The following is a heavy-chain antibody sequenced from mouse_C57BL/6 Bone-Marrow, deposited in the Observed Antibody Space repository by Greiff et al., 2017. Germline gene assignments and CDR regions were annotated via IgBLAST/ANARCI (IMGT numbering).Heavy chain of an antibody. V-gene: IGHV1-50*01. CDR2: IDPSDSYT. CDR3: AREELRLLWYFDV. D-gene: IGHD2-12*01. J-gene: IGHJ1*03. Sequence: VQLQQPGAELVKPGASVKLSCKASGYTFTSYWMQWVKQRPGQGLEWIGEIDPSDSYTNYNQKFKGKATLTVDTSSSTAYMQLSSLTSADSAVYYCAREELRLLWYFDVWGTGTTVTVSS. CDR1: GYTFTSYW.